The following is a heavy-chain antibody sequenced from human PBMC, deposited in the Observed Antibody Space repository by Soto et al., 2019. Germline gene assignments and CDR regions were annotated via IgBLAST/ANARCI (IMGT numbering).Heavy chain of an antibody. D-gene: IGHD5-18*01. CDR3: ATGRIQLSGRPGAILYYYGMDA. CDR2: FDPEDGET. J-gene: IGHJ6*02. V-gene: IGHV1-24*01. Sequence: GASVKVSCKVSGYTLTELSMHWVRQAPGKGLEWMGGFDPEDGETIYAQKFQGRVTMTEDTSTDTAYMELSSLRSEDTAVYYCATGRIQLSGRPGAILYYYGMDAWGQGTTVTVSS. CDR1: GYTLTELS.